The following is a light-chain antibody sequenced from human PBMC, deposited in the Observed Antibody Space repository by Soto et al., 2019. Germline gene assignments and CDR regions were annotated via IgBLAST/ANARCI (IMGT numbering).Light chain of an antibody. J-gene: IGKJ4*01. CDR2: GAS. CDR1: QSLGSTF. CDR3: HQYGTLPLS. Sequence: PGGRATLSCRASQSLGSTFLAWYQQKSGQSPRLLIYGASDRATDIPDRFSGSGSGADFTLTISRLEPEDFAVYFCHQYGTLPLSFGGGTKV. V-gene: IGKV3-20*01.